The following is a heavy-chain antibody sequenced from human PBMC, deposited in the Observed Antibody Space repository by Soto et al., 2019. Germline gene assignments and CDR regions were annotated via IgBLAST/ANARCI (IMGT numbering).Heavy chain of an antibody. Sequence: QVQLQESGPGLVKPSQTLSLTCTVSGGSISSGGYYWTWIRQHPGKGLEWIGYIYYSGSTYYNPSLQSRVTLSVDTSKNQFSLKLSSVTAADTAVYYCARVCGGDCHYGMDVWGQGTTVTVSS. J-gene: IGHJ6*02. V-gene: IGHV4-31*03. CDR3: ARVCGGDCHYGMDV. CDR1: GGSISSGGYY. CDR2: IYYSGST. D-gene: IGHD2-21*02.